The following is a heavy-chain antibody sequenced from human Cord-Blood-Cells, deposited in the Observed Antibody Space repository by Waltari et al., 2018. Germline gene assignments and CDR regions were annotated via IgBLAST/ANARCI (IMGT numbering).Heavy chain of an antibody. CDR2: INHSGST. Sequence: QVQLQQWGAGLLKPSETLSLTCAVYGGSFSGYYWSWIRQPPGKGLEWIGEINHSGSTNNNPSLKSRVTRSVDTSKNQFSLKLSSVTAADTAVYYCARVIYGSGSYSDWFDPWGQGTLVTVSS. CDR1: GGSFSGYY. D-gene: IGHD3-10*01. J-gene: IGHJ5*02. CDR3: ARVIYGSGSYSDWFDP. V-gene: IGHV4-34*01.